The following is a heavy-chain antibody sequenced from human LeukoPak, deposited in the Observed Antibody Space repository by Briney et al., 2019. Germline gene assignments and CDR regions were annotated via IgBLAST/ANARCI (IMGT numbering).Heavy chain of an antibody. D-gene: IGHD3-10*01. V-gene: IGHV4-34*01. J-gene: IGHJ4*02. CDR3: ARDHGSGSYYRANPNPFDC. CDR1: GGSFSGYY. Sequence: SETLSLTCAVYGGSFSGYYWSWIRQPPGKGLEWIGEINHSGSTNYNPSLKSRVTISVDTSKNQFSLKLSSVTAADTAVYYCARDHGSGSYYRANPNPFDCWGQGTLVTVSS. CDR2: INHSGST.